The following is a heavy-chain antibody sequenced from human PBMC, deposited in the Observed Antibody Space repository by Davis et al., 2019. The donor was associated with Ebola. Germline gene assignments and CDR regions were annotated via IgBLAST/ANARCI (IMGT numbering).Heavy chain of an antibody. CDR3: ARGGSRYGSEAFDV. V-gene: IGHV4-34*09. Sequence: PSETLSLTCAVYGGSFSGYYWSWIRQPPGKGLEWIGYIDHSGSPYYNPSLKSRITLSVDTSKSELSLRLKSVTAADTAVYYCARGGSRYGSEAFDVWGPGTLVTVSS. CDR1: GGSFSGYY. J-gene: IGHJ3*01. CDR2: IDHSGSP. D-gene: IGHD3-10*01.